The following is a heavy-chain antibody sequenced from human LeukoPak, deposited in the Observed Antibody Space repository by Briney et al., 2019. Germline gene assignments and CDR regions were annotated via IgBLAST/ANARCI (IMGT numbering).Heavy chain of an antibody. CDR1: GGSISSSSYY. CDR3: ARIHCSSTSCYPPYYYYMDV. J-gene: IGHJ6*03. V-gene: IGHV4-39*07. CDR2: IYYSGST. D-gene: IGHD2-2*01. Sequence: PSETLSLTCTVSGGSISSSSYYWGWIRQPPGKGLEWIGSIYYSGSTYYNPSLKSRVTISVDTSKNQFSLKLSSVTAADTAVYYCARIHCSSTSCYPPYYYYMDVWGKGTTVTVSS.